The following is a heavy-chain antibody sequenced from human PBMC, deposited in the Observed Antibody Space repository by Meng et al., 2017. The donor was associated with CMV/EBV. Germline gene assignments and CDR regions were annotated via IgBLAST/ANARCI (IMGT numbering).Heavy chain of an antibody. Sequence: LSLTGAASGFTFSSYAMHWVRQAPGKGLEWVAVISYDGSNKYYADSVKGRFTISRDNSKNTLYLQMNSLRAEDTAVYYCARDTSWGNWYFDLWGRGTLVTVSS. CDR3: ARDTSWGNWYFDL. CDR1: GFTFSSYA. D-gene: IGHD3-16*01. CDR2: ISYDGSNK. V-gene: IGHV3-30*04. J-gene: IGHJ2*01.